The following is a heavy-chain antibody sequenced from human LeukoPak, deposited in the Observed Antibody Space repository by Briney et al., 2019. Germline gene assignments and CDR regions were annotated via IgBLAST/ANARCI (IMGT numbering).Heavy chain of an antibody. J-gene: IGHJ4*02. CDR3: ARQRGPPKTGYFDY. Sequence: TSETLSLTCTVSGVSIRSTSYYWGWIRQPPGRGLEWIGEINHSGSTHYHPSLKSRLTISVDMSKNQFSLKLTSVTAADTALYYCARQRGPPKTGYFDYWGQGTLATVSS. V-gene: IGHV4-39*01. CDR1: GVSIRSTSYY. CDR2: INHSGST.